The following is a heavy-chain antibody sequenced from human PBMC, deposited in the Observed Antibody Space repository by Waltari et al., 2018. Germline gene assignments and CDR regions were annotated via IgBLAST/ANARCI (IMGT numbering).Heavy chain of an antibody. CDR2: ISSDGNTE. CDR3: ASHYYDNSDYYSHY. J-gene: IGHJ4*02. CDR1: GFTFSSYW. D-gene: IGHD3-22*01. V-gene: IGHV3-74*01. Sequence: EVQLEESGGGLVQPGGSLRLSCAASGFTFSSYWMHWVRQAPGKGLVWVSRISSDGNTEDYADSVKGRFTISRDNAKNTLYLQMNSLRAEDTAVYYCASHYYDNSDYYSHYWGQGTLVTVSS.